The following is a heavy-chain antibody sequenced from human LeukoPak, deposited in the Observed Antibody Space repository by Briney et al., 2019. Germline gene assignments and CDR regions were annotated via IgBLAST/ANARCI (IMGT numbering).Heavy chain of an antibody. CDR1: GYTFTSYA. Sequence: GASVKVSCKASGYTFTSYAMHWVRQAPGQRLEWMGWINAGNGNTKYSQRFQGKVTITRDTSASTAYMELSSLRSDDTAVYYCARSYDFWSGYDYWGQGTLVTVSS. CDR3: ARSYDFWSGYDY. V-gene: IGHV1-3*01. D-gene: IGHD3-3*01. J-gene: IGHJ4*02. CDR2: INAGNGNT.